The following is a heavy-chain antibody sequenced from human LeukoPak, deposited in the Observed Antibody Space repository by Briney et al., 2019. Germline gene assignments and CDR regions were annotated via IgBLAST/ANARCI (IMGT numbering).Heavy chain of an antibody. J-gene: IGHJ5*02. CDR1: GFTFSDYY. CDR3: ARTGGPQLWLT. Sequence: PGGSLRLSCAASGFTFSDYYMSWIRQAPGKGLEWASYISSRGDTIYYTDFVKGRFTISRDNAKNSLYLQMNSLRAEDTAVYYCARTGGPQLWLTWGQGTLVTVSS. CDR2: ISSRGDTI. D-gene: IGHD5-18*01. V-gene: IGHV3-11*04.